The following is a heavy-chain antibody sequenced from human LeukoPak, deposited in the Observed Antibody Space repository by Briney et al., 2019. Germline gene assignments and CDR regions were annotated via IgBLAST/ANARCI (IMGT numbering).Heavy chain of an antibody. CDR1: GGFITSTNY. CDR2: VNLQGST. J-gene: IGHJ4*02. CDR3: AREGGPYRPLDY. V-gene: IGHV4-4*03. Sequence: PETLSLTCGVSGGFITSTNYWSWVRQPPGKGLEWIGEVNLQGSTNYSPSLMGRVAISVDMSENHISLQLTSVTAADTAVYYCAREGGPYRPLDYSGQGTLVTVSS.